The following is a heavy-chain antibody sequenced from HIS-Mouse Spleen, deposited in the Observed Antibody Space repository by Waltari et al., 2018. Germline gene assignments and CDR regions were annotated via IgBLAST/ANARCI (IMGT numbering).Heavy chain of an antibody. Sequence: QLQLQESGPGLVKPSATLSLPCTVSGGSISSSSSYWGWIRPPPGKGLEWIGSIYYSGSTYYNPSLKSRVTISVDTSKNQFSLKLSSVTAADTAVYYCAREIPYSSSWYDWYFDLWGRGTLVTVSS. V-gene: IGHV4-39*07. CDR1: GGSISSSSSY. D-gene: IGHD6-13*01. J-gene: IGHJ2*01. CDR2: IYYSGST. CDR3: AREIPYSSSWYDWYFDL.